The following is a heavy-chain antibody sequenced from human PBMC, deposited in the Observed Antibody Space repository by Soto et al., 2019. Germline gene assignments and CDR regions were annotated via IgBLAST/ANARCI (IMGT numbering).Heavy chain of an antibody. Sequence: GGSLRLSCAASGFTFSSYGMHWVRQAPGKGLEWVAVISYDGSNKYYADSVKGRFTISRDNSKNTLYLQMNSLRAEDMAVYYCAKDYDDYSSAGAFDIWGEGTMVTVSS. V-gene: IGHV3-30*18. J-gene: IGHJ3*02. CDR2: ISYDGSNK. D-gene: IGHD4-4*01. CDR3: AKDYDDYSSAGAFDI. CDR1: GFTFSSYG.